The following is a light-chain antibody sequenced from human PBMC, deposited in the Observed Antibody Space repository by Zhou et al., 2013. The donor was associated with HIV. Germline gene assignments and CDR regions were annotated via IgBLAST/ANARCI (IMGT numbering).Light chain of an antibody. CDR2: GAS. V-gene: IGKV3-15*01. CDR1: RSVNTD. Sequence: EIVMTQSPATLSLSPGERAALSCKASRSVNTDLAWYQQKPGQTPRLLIYGASTRATDIPARFSGSGSGTEFTLTISSMQSEDFAIYYCQQYNNWPPYTFGQGPSWRSN. J-gene: IGKJ2*01. CDR3: QQYNNWPPYT.